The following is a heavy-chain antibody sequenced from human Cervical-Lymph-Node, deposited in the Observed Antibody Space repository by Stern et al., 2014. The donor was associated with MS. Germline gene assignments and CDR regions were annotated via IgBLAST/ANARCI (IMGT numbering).Heavy chain of an antibody. CDR3: ARGGRQQQEMMYTSGWSPGDS. CDR1: GYTFAVYG. J-gene: IGHJ4*02. V-gene: IGHV1-18*01. CDR2: ISAYYGNA. Sequence: VQLVESGAEVRRPGASVKVSCKASGYTFAVYGITWVRQAPGQGLEWMGWISAYYGNAEHAQNLQDRVTMTIDTSTTTAYMELRNLTSDDTAVYFCARGGRQQQEMMYTSGWSPGDSWGQGTLVTVAS. D-gene: IGHD6-19*01.